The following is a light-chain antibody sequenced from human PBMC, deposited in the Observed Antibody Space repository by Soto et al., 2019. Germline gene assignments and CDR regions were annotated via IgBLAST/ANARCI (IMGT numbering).Light chain of an antibody. J-gene: IGLJ1*01. CDR1: SRDVGNYNL. V-gene: IGLV2-23*01. CDR3: CSYAGGGTYV. CDR2: EGS. Sequence: QSVLTQPASVSGSPGQSITISCTGTSRDVGNYNLVSWYQQHPGKAPKLMIYEGSERPSGVSDRFSGSKSGNTASLTISGLQAEDEADYYCCSYAGGGTYVFGSGTKVTVL.